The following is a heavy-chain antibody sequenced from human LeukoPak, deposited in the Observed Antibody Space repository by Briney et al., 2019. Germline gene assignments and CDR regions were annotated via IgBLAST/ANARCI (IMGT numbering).Heavy chain of an antibody. Sequence: GGSLRLSCAASGFTVSSNYMSWVRQAPGKGLEWVSVIYSCGSTYYADSVKGRFTISRDNSKNTLYLQMNSLRAEDTAVYYCAKVGIFGVVIPPNYMDVWGKGTTVTVSS. D-gene: IGHD3-3*01. CDR2: IYSCGST. J-gene: IGHJ6*03. CDR3: AKVGIFGVVIPPNYMDV. CDR1: GFTVSSNY. V-gene: IGHV3-66*01.